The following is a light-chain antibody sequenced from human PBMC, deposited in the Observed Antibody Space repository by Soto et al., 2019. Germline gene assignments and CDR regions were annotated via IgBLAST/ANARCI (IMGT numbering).Light chain of an antibody. CDR1: QRVLYSSNNKNY. CDR2: WAS. V-gene: IGKV4-1*01. J-gene: IGKJ2*01. Sequence: DIVMTQSPDSLAVSLGERATINCKSSQRVLYSSNNKNYLAWYQQKPGQPPKLLIYWASTRESGVPDRFSGSGSGTDFTLTISSLQAEDVAVYYCQQYYSTLPTFGQGTKLEIK. CDR3: QQYYSTLPT.